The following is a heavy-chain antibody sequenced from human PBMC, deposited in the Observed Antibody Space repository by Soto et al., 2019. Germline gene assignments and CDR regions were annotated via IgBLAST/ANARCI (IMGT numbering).Heavy chain of an antibody. CDR1: GFTFSDHS. CDR2: IDGSGNII. Sequence: QVQLVESGGGLVKPGGSLRLSCAASGFTFSDHSMTWIRQAPGKGLEWISYIDGSGNIINYADSVKGRFTISRDNAKNSLYLQMHSLRDEDTAVYYCTRDPRLADFLGQGTLVTVSS. V-gene: IGHV3-11*01. CDR3: TRDPRLADF. J-gene: IGHJ4*02.